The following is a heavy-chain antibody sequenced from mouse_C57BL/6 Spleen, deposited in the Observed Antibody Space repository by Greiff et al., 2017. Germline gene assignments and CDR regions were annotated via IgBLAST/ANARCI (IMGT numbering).Heavy chain of an antibody. CDR2: ISNGGGST. V-gene: IGHV5-12*01. D-gene: IGHD1-1*01. CDR1: GFTFSDYY. J-gene: IGHJ4*01. Sequence: EVKVVESGGGLVQPGGSLKLSCAASGFTFSDYYMYWVRQTPEKRLEWVAYISNGGGSTYYPDTVKGRFTISRDNAKNTLYLQMSRLKSEDTAMYYCASPLITTVVDENAMDYWGQGTSVTVSS. CDR3: ASPLITTVVDENAMDY.